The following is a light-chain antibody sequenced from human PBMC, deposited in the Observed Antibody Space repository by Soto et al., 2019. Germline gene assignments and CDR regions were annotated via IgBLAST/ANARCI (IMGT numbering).Light chain of an antibody. V-gene: IGKV3-20*01. CDR2: GAS. CDR3: QQYGGSPWT. CDR1: QSVSSY. Sequence: EIVLTQSPATLSLSPGERATLSCRASQSVSSYLAWYQQKPGQAPRLLVYGASNRATGIPDRFSGSGSGTDFTLTVSRLEPEDFAVYYCQQYGGSPWTFGQGTKVDIK. J-gene: IGKJ1*01.